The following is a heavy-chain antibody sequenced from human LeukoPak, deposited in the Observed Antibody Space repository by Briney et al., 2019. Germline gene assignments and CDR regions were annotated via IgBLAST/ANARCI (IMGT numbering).Heavy chain of an antibody. J-gene: IGHJ6*02. CDR3: SRVPDIVGGRESYYYYVMDV. V-gene: IGHV1-69*04. Sequence: ASVKVSCKSSVGTFSSYAISWVRQAPGQGLEWVGRIIPILGLANYAQKFQGRVTITADNSTSTAYMELSSLRSEDTAVYYCSRVPDIVGGRESYYYYVMDVWGQGTTVTVSS. CDR1: VGTFSSYA. CDR2: IIPILGLA. D-gene: IGHD2-15*01.